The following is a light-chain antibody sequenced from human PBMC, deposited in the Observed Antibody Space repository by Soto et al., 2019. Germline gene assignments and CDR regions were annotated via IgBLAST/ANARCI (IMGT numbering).Light chain of an antibody. J-gene: IGLJ2*01. CDR3: CSYAGSYIHVV. V-gene: IGLV2-11*01. CDR1: SSDVGGYNY. CDR2: DVS. Sequence: QSALTQPRSMSGSPGQSVTISCTGTSSDVGGYNYVSWYQQHPGKAPKLMIYDVSKRPSGVPDRFSGSKSGNTASLTISGLQAEDEADYHCCSYAGSYIHVVFGGGTKLTVL.